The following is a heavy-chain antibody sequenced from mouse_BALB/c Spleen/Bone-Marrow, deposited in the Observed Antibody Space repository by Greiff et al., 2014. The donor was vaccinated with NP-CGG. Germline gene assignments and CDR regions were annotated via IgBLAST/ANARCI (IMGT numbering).Heavy chain of an antibody. Sequence: VQLQQPGAELVKPGASVKLSCTASGFNIKDTYMHWVKQRPEQCLEWIGRIDPANGNTKSDPKFQGKAAITADTSSNTAYLQLSSLTSEDTAVYYCAREATYAMDYWGQGTSVTVSS. CDR2: IDPANGNT. V-gene: IGHV14-3*02. CDR1: GFNIKDTY. D-gene: IGHD3-2*02. J-gene: IGHJ4*01. CDR3: AREATYAMDY.